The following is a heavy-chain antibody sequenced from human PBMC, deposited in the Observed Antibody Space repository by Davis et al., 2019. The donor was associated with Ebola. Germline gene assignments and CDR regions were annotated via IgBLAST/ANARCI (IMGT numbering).Heavy chain of an antibody. CDR1: GYTFTSYG. V-gene: IGHV1-18*01. CDR2: ISAYNGNT. CDR3: AKPPTVTREYYYYGMDV. D-gene: IGHD4-17*01. J-gene: IGHJ6*02. Sequence: AASVKVSCKASGYTFTSYGISWVRQAPGQGLEWMGWISAYNGNTNYAQKFQGRVTITADKSTSTAYMELSSLRSEDTAVYYCAKPPTVTREYYYYGMDVWGQGTTVTVSS.